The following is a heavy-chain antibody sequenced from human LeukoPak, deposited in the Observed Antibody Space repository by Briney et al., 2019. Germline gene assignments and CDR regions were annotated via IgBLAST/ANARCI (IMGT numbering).Heavy chain of an antibody. V-gene: IGHV4-39*02. J-gene: IGHJ4*02. CDR1: GGSISSSSYY. D-gene: IGHD6-25*01. Sequence: SETLSLTCTVSGGSISSSSYYWGWIRQPPGKGLEWSGSIYYSGSTYYNPSLKSRVTISVDPSTHQFPLKLSSVTAADTAVYYCARDESGCGQGTLVTVSS. CDR3: ARDESG. CDR2: IYYSGST.